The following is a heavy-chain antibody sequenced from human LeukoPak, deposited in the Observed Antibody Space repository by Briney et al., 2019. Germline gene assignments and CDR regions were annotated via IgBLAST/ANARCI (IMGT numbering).Heavy chain of an antibody. CDR2: MNPNSCNK. D-gene: IGHD3-22*01. V-gene: IGHV1-8*02. CDR1: GYTFPHYD. CDR3: ARMYYYDSSGMNWFDP. Sequence: ASVKVSCKASGYTFPHYDINWVRQATAKGLEGVGWMNPNSCNKGYAQKFQDRLTINRNTSLRTAYMALNSRSASDAAVYYCARMYYYDSSGMNWFDPWGGGNLFSVSS. J-gene: IGHJ5*02.